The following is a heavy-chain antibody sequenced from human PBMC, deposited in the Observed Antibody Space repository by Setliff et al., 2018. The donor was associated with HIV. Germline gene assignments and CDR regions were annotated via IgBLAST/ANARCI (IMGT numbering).Heavy chain of an antibody. V-gene: IGHV3-73*01. CDR3: ARDATRGGDFDF. D-gene: IGHD3-10*01. Sequence: GGSLRLSCSASGFTFSGSAMHWVRQASGKGLEWVGRIKTKPSNYATAYGASVRGRFTISRDDSQNTAYLQMNSLKVEDTAVYYCARDATRGGDFDFWGQGTLVTVSS. CDR2: IKTKPSNYAT. CDR1: GFTFSGSA. J-gene: IGHJ4*02.